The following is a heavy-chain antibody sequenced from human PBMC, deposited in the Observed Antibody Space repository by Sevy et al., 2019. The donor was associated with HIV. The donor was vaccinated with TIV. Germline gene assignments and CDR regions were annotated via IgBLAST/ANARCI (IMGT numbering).Heavy chain of an antibody. CDR2: ISYDGSNK. CDR1: GFTFSSYA. J-gene: IGHJ4*02. Sequence: GGSLRLSCAASGFTFSSYAMYWVRQAPGKGLEWVAVISYDGSNKYYADSVKGRFTISRDNSKNTLYLQMNSLRAEDTAVYYCARDRKVRGVMGYFDYWGQGTLVTVSS. V-gene: IGHV3-30-3*01. CDR3: ARDRKVRGVMGYFDY. D-gene: IGHD3-10*01.